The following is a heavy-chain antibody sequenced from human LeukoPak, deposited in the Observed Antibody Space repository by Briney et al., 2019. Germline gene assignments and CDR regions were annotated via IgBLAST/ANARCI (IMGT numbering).Heavy chain of an antibody. CDR1: GFTFSSYG. D-gene: IGHD3-10*01. CDR3: ARGGRWFGELLFDAFDI. Sequence: GGSLRLSCAASGFTFSSYGMHWVRQAPGKGLEWVAFIRYDGGNKYYADSVKGRFTVSRDNSMDTLYLQMNSLRPEDTAVYYCARGGRWFGELLFDAFDIWGQGTVVTVSS. J-gene: IGHJ3*02. V-gene: IGHV3-30*02. CDR2: IRYDGGNK.